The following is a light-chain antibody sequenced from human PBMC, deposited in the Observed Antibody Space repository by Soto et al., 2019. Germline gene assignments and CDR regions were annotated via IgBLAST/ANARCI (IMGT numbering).Light chain of an antibody. Sequence: DIQMTQSPSTLSASVGDRVTITCRASQGICNYLAWYQQKPGKVPKLLIYAASTLQSGVPSRFSGSGSGTDFTLTISSLQPEDVATYYCKKYNIALLTFGGGTKVEIK. V-gene: IGKV1-27*01. CDR2: AAS. CDR1: QGICNY. J-gene: IGKJ4*01. CDR3: KKYNIALLT.